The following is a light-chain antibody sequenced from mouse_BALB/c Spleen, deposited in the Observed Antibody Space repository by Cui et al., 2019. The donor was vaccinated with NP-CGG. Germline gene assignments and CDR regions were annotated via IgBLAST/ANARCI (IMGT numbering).Light chain of an antibody. V-gene: IGLV1*01. CDR2: GTN. CDR3: ALWYSNHWV. CDR1: IGAITTSNY. J-gene: IGLJ1*01. Sequence: QAVVTQEPALPTSPGETVTLTCRSSIGAITTSNYANWVQEKPDHLFTGLIGGTNNRVPGVPARFSGSLIGDKAALTITGAQTEDEAIYFCALWYSNHWVFGGGTKLTVL.